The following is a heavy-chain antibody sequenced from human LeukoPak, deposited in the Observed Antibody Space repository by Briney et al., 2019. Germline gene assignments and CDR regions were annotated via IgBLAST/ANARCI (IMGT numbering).Heavy chain of an antibody. V-gene: IGHV4-59*08. Sequence: PSETLSLTCTVSGVSISSYYWSWIRQPPGKGLEWIGYIYYSGSTNYNPSLKSRVTISVDTSKNQFSLKLSSVTAADTAVYYCERRRGFGGHNWFDPWGQGTLVTVSS. J-gene: IGHJ5*02. CDR3: ERRRGFGGHNWFDP. D-gene: IGHD3-10*01. CDR1: GVSISSYY. CDR2: IYYSGST.